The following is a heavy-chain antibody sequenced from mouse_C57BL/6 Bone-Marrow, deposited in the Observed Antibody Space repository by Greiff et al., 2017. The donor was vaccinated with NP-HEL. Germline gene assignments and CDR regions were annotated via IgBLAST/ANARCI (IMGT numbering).Heavy chain of an antibody. CDR3: TTEGLYYYGSSLAWFAY. D-gene: IGHD1-1*01. V-gene: IGHV14-4*01. Sequence: VQLKESGAELVRPGASVKLSCTASGFNIKDDYMHWVKQRPEQGLEWIGWIDPENGDTEYASKFQGKATITADTSSNTAYLQLSSLTSEDTAVYYCTTEGLYYYGSSLAWFAYWGQGTLVTVSA. J-gene: IGHJ3*01. CDR1: GFNIKDDY. CDR2: IDPENGDT.